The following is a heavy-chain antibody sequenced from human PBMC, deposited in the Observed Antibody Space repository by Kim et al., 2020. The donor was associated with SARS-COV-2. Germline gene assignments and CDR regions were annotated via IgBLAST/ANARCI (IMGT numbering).Heavy chain of an antibody. CDR1: GDTFPSYY. Sequence: GESLKISCKATGDTFPSYYIHWVRQMPGKGLEWMGRIDPSGSSTKYSPSFNGPVTFSFDKSTATAFMMWRSLKASDSAVYYCARRKNGEGYGWGQGTLVTVSS. CDR2: IDPSGSST. J-gene: IGHJ4*02. CDR3: ARRKNGEGYG. V-gene: IGHV5-10-1*01. D-gene: IGHD5-18*01.